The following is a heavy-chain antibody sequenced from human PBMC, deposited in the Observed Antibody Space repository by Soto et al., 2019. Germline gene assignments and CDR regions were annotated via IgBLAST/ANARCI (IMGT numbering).Heavy chain of an antibody. V-gene: IGHV1-8*01. CDR2: MNPNSGNT. CDR3: ARGVRVKQLVLGYYYYMDV. Sequence: ASVKVSCKASGYTFTRYDINWVRQATGQGPEWMGWMNPNSGNTGYAQKFQGRVTMTRNTSISTAYMELSSLRSEDTAVYYCARGVRVKQLVLGYYYYMDVWGKGTTVTVSS. CDR1: GYTFTRYD. J-gene: IGHJ6*03. D-gene: IGHD6-13*01.